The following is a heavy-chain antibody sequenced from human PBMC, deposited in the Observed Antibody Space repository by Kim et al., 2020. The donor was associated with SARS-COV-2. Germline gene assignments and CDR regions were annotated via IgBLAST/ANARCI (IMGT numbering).Heavy chain of an antibody. J-gene: IGHJ4*02. V-gene: IGHV4-30-2*04. CDR3: AILGGYFDY. Sequence: GSTYYHPSLKSRVTISVDTSKNQFSLKLSSVTAADTAVYYCAILGGYFDYWGQGTLVTVSS. D-gene: IGHD3-16*01. CDR2: GST.